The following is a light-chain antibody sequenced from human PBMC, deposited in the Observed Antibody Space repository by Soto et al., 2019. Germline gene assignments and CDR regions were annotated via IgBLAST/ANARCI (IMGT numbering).Light chain of an antibody. CDR3: QQRLNWPPK. CDR1: QSVTNY. V-gene: IGKV3-11*01. CDR2: DAS. Sequence: EIFLTQSPDTLSLSPGERATLSCRATQSVTNYIAWYQQRPGQAPRLLIYDASNRASGVPAKFSGSGSGTDFTLTISDLEPADFGLYYCQQRLNWPPKFGQGTKVEIK. J-gene: IGKJ1*01.